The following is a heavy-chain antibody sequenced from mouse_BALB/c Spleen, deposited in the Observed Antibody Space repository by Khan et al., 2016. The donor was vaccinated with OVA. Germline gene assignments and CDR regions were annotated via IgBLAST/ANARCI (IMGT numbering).Heavy chain of an antibody. CDR2: IYPGDGDT. Sequence: QVQLQQSGAELARPGASVKLSCKASGYTFTSYWMQWVKQRPGQGLEWIGAIYPGDGDTRYTQKFKGKATLTVDKSSSTAYMQLSSLASEDSAVKYCATIYYNYGWGQGTLVTVSA. D-gene: IGHD2-4*01. J-gene: IGHJ3*02. CDR3: ATIYYNYG. V-gene: IGHV1-87*01. CDR1: GYTFTSYW.